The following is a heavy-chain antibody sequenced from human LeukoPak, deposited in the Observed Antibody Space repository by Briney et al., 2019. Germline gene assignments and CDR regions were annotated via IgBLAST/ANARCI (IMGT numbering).Heavy chain of an antibody. J-gene: IGHJ4*02. CDR3: ARGLFAYYDSSGYYPFSHSFDY. D-gene: IGHD3-22*01. CDR1: GGSFSGYY. V-gene: IGHV4-34*01. Sequence: SETLSLTCAVYGGSFSGYYWSWIRQPPGKGLEWIGEINHSGSTNYNPSLKSRVTISVDTSKNQFSLKLSSVTAADTAVYYCARGLFAYYDSSGYYPFSHSFDYWGQGTLVTVSS. CDR2: INHSGST.